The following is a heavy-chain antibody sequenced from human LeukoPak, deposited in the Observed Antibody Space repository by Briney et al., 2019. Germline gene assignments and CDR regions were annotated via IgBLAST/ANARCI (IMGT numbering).Heavy chain of an antibody. CDR3: ASISGASWGDY. Sequence: GGSLRLSCAASGFTVSTNCMSWVRQAPGKGLEWVAVISYDGNNIYYVDSVKGRFTISRDNSKNTLYLQMNSLRAEDTAVYFCASISGASWGDYWGQGTLVTVSS. V-gene: IGHV3-30*03. J-gene: IGHJ4*02. CDR2: ISYDGNNI. D-gene: IGHD3-16*01. CDR1: GFTVSTNC.